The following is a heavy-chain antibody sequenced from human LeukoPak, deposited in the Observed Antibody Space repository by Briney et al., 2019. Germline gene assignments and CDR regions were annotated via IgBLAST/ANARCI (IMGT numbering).Heavy chain of an antibody. J-gene: IGHJ3*02. V-gene: IGHV1-69*02. CDR2: SIPIRGIA. D-gene: IGHD5-24*01. Sequence: SSVKVSYKASGCTFSSYTISWVRQAPGRGREWMGRSIPIRGIANYAQKLQGRVTITEDKSTSTAYMELSSLRSEDTAVYYCATSGDGSNPNAFDIWGEGPMVTVSS. CDR1: GCTFSSYT. CDR3: ATSGDGSNPNAFDI.